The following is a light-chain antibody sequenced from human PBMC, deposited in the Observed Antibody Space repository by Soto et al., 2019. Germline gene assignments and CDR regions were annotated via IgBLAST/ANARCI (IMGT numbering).Light chain of an antibody. Sequence: DIQITQSPSTLSASVGDRVTITCRASQSISRWLAWYQQKPGKAPKALIYDASTLRSGVPSRFSGGGSGTEFTLTISXLQPDDFATYYCQQYNTYSTFGQGTRLEIK. CDR3: QQYNTYST. CDR2: DAS. CDR1: QSISRW. J-gene: IGKJ5*01. V-gene: IGKV1-5*01.